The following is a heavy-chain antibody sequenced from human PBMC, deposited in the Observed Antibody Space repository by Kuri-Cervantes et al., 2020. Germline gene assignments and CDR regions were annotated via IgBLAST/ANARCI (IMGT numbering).Heavy chain of an antibody. D-gene: IGHD4-17*01. Sequence: SVKVSCKASGYTSTGYYIHWVRQAPGQGLEWMGGIIPIFGTANYAQKFQGRVTITTDESTSTAYMELSSLRSEDTAVYYCARVNGYYYYMDVWGKGTTVTVSS. CDR1: GYTSTGYY. V-gene: IGHV1-69*05. CDR3: ARVNGYYYYMDV. CDR2: IIPIFGTA. J-gene: IGHJ6*03.